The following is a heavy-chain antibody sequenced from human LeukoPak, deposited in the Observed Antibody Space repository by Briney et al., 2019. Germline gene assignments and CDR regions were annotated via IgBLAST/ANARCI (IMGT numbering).Heavy chain of an antibody. CDR3: ARDPLVPGVYFDY. Sequence: GGSLRLSCALSGFTVTDYYMSWVRQAPGKGLEWVSTIYSGGSTFYADSVKGRFTISRDKSKNTLYLQMNSLRAEDTAVYYCARDPLVPGVYFDYWGQGTLVTVSS. D-gene: IGHD2-2*01. V-gene: IGHV3-53*01. J-gene: IGHJ4*02. CDR2: IYSGGST. CDR1: GFTVTDYY.